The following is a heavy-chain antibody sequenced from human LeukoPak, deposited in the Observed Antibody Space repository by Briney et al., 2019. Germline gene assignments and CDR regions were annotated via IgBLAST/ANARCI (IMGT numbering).Heavy chain of an antibody. V-gene: IGHV3-48*03. D-gene: IGHD1-14*01. Sequence: GGSLRLSCAASGFTFSSYEMNWVRQAPGKGLEWVSYISSSGSTIYYADSVKGRFTISRDNAKNSLYLQTNSLRAEDTAVYYCARDPEGFDYWGQGTLVTVSS. J-gene: IGHJ4*02. CDR2: ISSSGSTI. CDR1: GFTFSSYE. CDR3: ARDPEGFDY.